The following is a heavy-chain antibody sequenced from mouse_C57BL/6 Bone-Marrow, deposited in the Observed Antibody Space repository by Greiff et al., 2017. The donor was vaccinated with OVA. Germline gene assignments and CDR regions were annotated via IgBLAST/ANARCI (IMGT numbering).Heavy chain of an antibody. CDR1: GYTFTSYW. V-gene: IGHV1-55*01. Sequence: QVQLKQPGAELVKPGASVKMSCKASGYTFTSYWITWVKQRPGQGLEWIGDIYPGSGSTNYNEKFKSKATLTVDTSSSTAYMQLSSLTSEDSAVYYCARFSTITTVVADYFDYWGQGTTLTVSS. CDR3: ARFSTITTVVADYFDY. D-gene: IGHD1-1*01. CDR2: IYPGSGST. J-gene: IGHJ2*01.